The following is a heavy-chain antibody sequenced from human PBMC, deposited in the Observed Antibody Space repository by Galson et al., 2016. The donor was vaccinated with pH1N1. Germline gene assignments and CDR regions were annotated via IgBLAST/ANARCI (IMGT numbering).Heavy chain of an antibody. Sequence: SLRLSCAASGFAFSNSGMHWVRQAPGKGLEWVALIWYDGSNKYYADSVKGRFTISRDNSKNTLYLQMNSLGAEDTAVYYCARGDYGDYVGEFDYWGQGTLVTVSS. V-gene: IGHV3-33*01. CDR2: IWYDGSNK. J-gene: IGHJ4*02. CDR1: GFAFSNSG. D-gene: IGHD4-17*01. CDR3: ARGDYGDYVGEFDY.